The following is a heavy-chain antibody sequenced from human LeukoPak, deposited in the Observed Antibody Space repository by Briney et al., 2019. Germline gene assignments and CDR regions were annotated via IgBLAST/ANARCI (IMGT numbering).Heavy chain of an antibody. CDR1: GGSISSRSYY. D-gene: IGHD2-15*01. CDR3: ARGRYCSGGSCYGCVDY. Sequence: PSETLSLTCTVSGGSISSRSYYWSWIRQPPGKGLEWIGEINHSGSTNYNPSLKSRVTISVDTSKNQFSLKLSSVTDADTAVYYCARGRYCSGGSCYGCVDYWGQGTLVTVSS. V-gene: IGHV4-39*07. J-gene: IGHJ4*02. CDR2: INHSGST.